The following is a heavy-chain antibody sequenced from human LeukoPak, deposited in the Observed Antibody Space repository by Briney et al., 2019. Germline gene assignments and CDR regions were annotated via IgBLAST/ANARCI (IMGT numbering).Heavy chain of an antibody. CDR3: ARDGGYCTNGVCFSFLDY. V-gene: IGHV4-4*02. CDR2: IYHSGST. D-gene: IGHD2-8*01. Sequence: SETLSLTCAVSGGSISSSNWWSWVRQPPGKGLEWIGEIYHSGSTNYNPSLKSRVTISVDKSKNQFSLKLSSVTAADTAVYYCARDGGYCTNGVCFSFLDYWGQGTLVTASS. J-gene: IGHJ4*02. CDR1: GGSISSSNW.